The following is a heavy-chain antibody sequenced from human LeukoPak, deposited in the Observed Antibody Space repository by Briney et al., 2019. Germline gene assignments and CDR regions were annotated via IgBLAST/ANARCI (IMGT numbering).Heavy chain of an antibody. CDR3: ARGRGWYYDILTGYNNHFDY. V-gene: IGHV1-8*01. CDR1: GYTFTSYD. CDR2: MNPNSGNT. Sequence: GASVKVSCKASGYTFTSYDINWLRQATGQGLEWMGWMNPNSGNTGYAQKFQGRVTMTRNTSISTAYMELSSLRSEDTAVYYCARGRGWYYDILTGYNNHFDYWGQGTLVTVSS. D-gene: IGHD3-9*01. J-gene: IGHJ4*02.